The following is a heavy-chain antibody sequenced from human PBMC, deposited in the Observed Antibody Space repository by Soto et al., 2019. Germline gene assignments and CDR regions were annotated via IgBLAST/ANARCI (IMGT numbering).Heavy chain of an antibody. J-gene: IGHJ4*02. V-gene: IGHV3-23*01. D-gene: IGHD6-6*01. Sequence: GGSLRLSCAASGFTFSSYAMSWVRQAPGKGLGWVSAISGSGGSTYYADSVKGRFTISRDNSKNTLYLQMNSLRAEDTAVYYCAKDRKYSSSLFWGQGTLVTVSS. CDR1: GFTFSSYA. CDR3: AKDRKYSSSLF. CDR2: ISGSGGST.